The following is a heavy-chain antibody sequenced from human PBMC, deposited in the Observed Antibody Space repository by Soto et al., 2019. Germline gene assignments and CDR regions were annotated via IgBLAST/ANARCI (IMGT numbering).Heavy chain of an antibody. J-gene: IGHJ6*02. Sequence: VGSLRLSCAASGFTFSSYSMNCVRHSPGKWLEWVSSISSSSSYIYYADSVKGRFTISRDNAKNSLYLQMNSLRAEDTAVYYCARLGGYCSGGSCTYGMDVWGQGTTVTVSS. CDR3: ARLGGYCSGGSCTYGMDV. CDR1: GFTFSSYS. V-gene: IGHV3-21*01. D-gene: IGHD2-15*01. CDR2: ISSSSSYI.